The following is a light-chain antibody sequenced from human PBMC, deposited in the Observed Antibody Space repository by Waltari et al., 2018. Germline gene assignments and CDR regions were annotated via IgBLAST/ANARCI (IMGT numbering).Light chain of an antibody. CDR2: LGG. CDR1: QSLLHSNGNNY. Sequence: DAAMTQSPLSLPVTPGESASISCRSSQSLLHSNGNNYLDWYFQKPRQSPQLLIYLGGTRASEFPDMFSGSGSGTDFTLTISRVEADDVGVYYCVQALQTPPMFTFGQGTKLEIK. V-gene: IGKV2-28*01. J-gene: IGKJ2*01. CDR3: VQALQTPPMFT.